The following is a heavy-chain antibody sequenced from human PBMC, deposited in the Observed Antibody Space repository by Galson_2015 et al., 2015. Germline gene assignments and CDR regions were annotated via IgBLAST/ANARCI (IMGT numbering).Heavy chain of an antibody. CDR2: INAGNGNT. D-gene: IGHD4-17*01. CDR1: GYTFTSYA. CDR3: ARLANYGDYVVHWYFDL. J-gene: IGHJ2*01. V-gene: IGHV1-3*01. Sequence: SVKVSCKASGYTFTSYAMHWVRQAPGQRLEWMGWINAGNGNTKYSQKFQGRVTITRDTSASTAYMELSSLRSEDTAVYYCARLANYGDYVVHWYFDLWGRGT.